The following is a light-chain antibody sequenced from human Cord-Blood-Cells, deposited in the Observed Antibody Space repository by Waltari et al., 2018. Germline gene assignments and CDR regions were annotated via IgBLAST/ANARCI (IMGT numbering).Light chain of an antibody. V-gene: IGLV2-14*03. CDR2: DVS. CDR3: ISYTSSSTLV. CDR1: SSDVRGYNY. Sequence: QSALTQPASVSGSTGQSITISCTGTSSDVRGYNYVSRYQQHPGKAPKLMIYDVSNRTSAVSNRFSSSKSGNTASLTISGLQAEDEADYYCISYTSSSTLVFGGGTKLTVL. J-gene: IGLJ3*02.